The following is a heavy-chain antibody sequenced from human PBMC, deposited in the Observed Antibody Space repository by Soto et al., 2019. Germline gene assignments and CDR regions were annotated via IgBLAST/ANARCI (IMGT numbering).Heavy chain of an antibody. Sequence: GGSLRLSCAASGFTFDDYAMHWVRQAPGKGLEWVSLISWDGGSTYYADSVKGRFTISRDNSKNSLYLQMNSLRAEDTALYYCAKDGGRGSHDAFDIWGQGTMVTVSS. CDR1: GFTFDDYA. J-gene: IGHJ3*02. CDR3: AKDGGRGSHDAFDI. CDR2: ISWDGGST. D-gene: IGHD3-16*01. V-gene: IGHV3-43D*03.